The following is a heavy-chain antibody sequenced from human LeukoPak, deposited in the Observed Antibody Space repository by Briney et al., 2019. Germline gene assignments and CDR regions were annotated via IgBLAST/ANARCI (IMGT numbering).Heavy chain of an antibody. CDR3: AKEGYCSGGSCYSYYYYYYMDV. Sequence: GGSLRLSCAASGFTFSSYGMHWVRQAPGKGLEWVAFIRYDGSNKYYADSVKGRFTISRDNSKNTLYLQMNSLRAEDTAVYYCAKEGYCSGGSCYSYYYYYYMDVWGKGTTVTISS. CDR2: IRYDGSNK. V-gene: IGHV3-30*02. CDR1: GFTFSSYG. J-gene: IGHJ6*03. D-gene: IGHD2-15*01.